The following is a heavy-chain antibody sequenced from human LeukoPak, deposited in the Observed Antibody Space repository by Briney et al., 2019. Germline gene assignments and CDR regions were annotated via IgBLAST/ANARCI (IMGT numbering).Heavy chain of an antibody. J-gene: IGHJ6*03. V-gene: IGHV1-69*05. Sequence: ASVKVSCKASGGTFSSYAISWVRQAPGQGLEWMGGIIPIFGTANYAQKFQGRVTITTDESTSTAYMELSSLRSEDTAVYYCASGRGIRFTMDVWAKGPRSPSP. CDR3: ASGRGIRFTMDV. D-gene: IGHD3-3*01. CDR1: GGTFSSYA. CDR2: IIPIFGTA.